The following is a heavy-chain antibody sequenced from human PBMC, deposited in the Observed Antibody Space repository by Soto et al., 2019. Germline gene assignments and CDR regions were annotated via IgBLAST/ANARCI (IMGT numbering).Heavy chain of an antibody. J-gene: IGHJ4*02. V-gene: IGHV3-33*06. CDR2: IWNDGSKK. CDR3: VNGNQNFFDY. D-gene: IGHD1-1*01. CDR1: GFTFRTFG. Sequence: QVLLVETGGGVVQPGRSERLSCAESGFTFRTFGMHWVRQAPGKGPEWLSVIWNDGSKKFYADSVRGRFTISRDNSNNTLYLQMDSLRPDDTAVYYCVNGNQNFFDYWGQGTLVIVSS.